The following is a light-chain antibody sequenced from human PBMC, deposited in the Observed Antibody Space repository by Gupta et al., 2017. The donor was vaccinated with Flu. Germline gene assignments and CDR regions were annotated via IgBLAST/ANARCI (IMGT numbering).Light chain of an antibody. CDR2: GAS. Sequence: GTLSVSPGERATLSCRASQSVSSSYLAWYQQKPGQAPRLLIYGASSSATGIPDRFSGSGSGTDFTLTISRLEPEDFAVYYCQQYGSSTETFGHGTKVDIK. CDR3: QQYGSSTET. CDR1: QSVSSSY. J-gene: IGKJ3*01. V-gene: IGKV3-20*01.